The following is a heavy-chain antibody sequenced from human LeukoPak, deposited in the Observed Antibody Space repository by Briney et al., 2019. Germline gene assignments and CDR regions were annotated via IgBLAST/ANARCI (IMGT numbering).Heavy chain of an antibody. CDR1: GGTFSSYA. D-gene: IGHD3-22*01. J-gene: IGHJ4*02. V-gene: IGHV1-69*13. CDR3: ARVSRSLTYYYDNNGYYYGASLDY. Sequence: SVKVSCKASGGTFSSYAISWVRQAPGQGLEWMGGIIPIFGTANYAQKFQGRVTTTADESTSTAYMELSSLRSEDTAVYYCARVSRSLTYYYDNNGYYYGASLDYWGQGTRVTVSS. CDR2: IIPIFGTA.